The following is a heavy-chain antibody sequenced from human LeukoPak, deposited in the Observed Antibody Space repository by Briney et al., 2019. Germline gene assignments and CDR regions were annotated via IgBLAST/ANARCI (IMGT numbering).Heavy chain of an antibody. J-gene: IGHJ4*02. D-gene: IGHD3-22*01. V-gene: IGHV1-69*13. Sequence: SVKVSCKASGGTFSSYAISWVRQAPGQGLEWMGGIIPIFGTANFAQKFQGRVSITADESTSTAFMELSSLRSEDTAVYYCAREWGLESSGYYYACWGQGTLVTVSS. CDR2: IIPIFGTA. CDR3: AREWGLESSGYYYAC. CDR1: GGTFSSYA.